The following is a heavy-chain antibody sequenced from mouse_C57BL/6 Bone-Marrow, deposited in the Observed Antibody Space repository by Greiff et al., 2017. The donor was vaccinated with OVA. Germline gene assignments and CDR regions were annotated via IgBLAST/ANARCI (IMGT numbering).Heavy chain of an antibody. D-gene: IGHD1-1*02. CDR2: IDPENGDT. Sequence: VQLQQSGAELVRPGASVKLSCTASGFNIKDDYMHWVKQRPEQGLEWIGWIDPENGDTEYASKFQGKATITADTSSNTAYLQLSSLTSEDTAVYYCTPIYGLAYWGQGTLVTVSA. CDR1: GFNIKDDY. CDR3: TPIYGLAY. J-gene: IGHJ3*01. V-gene: IGHV14-4*01.